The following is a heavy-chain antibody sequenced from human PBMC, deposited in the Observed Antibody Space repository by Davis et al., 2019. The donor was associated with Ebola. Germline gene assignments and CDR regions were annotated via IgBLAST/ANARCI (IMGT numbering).Heavy chain of an antibody. CDR1: GFTFSSYG. D-gene: IGHD4-23*01. CDR2: ISYDGSNK. V-gene: IGHV3-30*18. Sequence: GGSLRLSCAASGFTFSSYGMHWVRQAPGKELEWVAVISYDGSNKYYADSVKGRFTISRDNSKNTLYLQMNSLRAEDTAVYYCAKDRGGNSVIRWFDPWGQGTLVTVSS. J-gene: IGHJ5*02. CDR3: AKDRGGNSVIRWFDP.